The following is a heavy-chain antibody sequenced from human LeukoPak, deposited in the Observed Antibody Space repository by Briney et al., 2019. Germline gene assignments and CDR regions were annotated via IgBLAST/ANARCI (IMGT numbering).Heavy chain of an antibody. D-gene: IGHD1-7*01. J-gene: IGHJ4*02. V-gene: IGHV4-59*08. CDR1: GDSISSYY. CDR3: ARRLTTGTNDY. Sequence: SEPLSLTCTVSGDSISSYYWSWIRQPPGKGLEWIGYIYYTGTTNYNPSLKSRLTISVDTSKSQFSLRLSSVTAADTAVYYCARRLTTGTNDYWGQGTLVTVSS. CDR2: IYYTGTT.